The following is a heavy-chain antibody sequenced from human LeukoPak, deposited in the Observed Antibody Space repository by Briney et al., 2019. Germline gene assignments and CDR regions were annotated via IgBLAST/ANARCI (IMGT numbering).Heavy chain of an antibody. D-gene: IGHD6-19*01. CDR1: GGSISSSSYY. CDR2: IYYSGST. CDR3: ARHLPAVAQIFDY. V-gene: IGHV4-39*01. Sequence: PSETLSHTCTVSGGSISSSSYYWGWIRQPPGKGLEWIGSIYYSGSTYYNPSLKSRVTISVDTPKNQFSLKLSSVTAADTAVYYCARHLPAVAQIFDYWGQGTLVTVSS. J-gene: IGHJ4*02.